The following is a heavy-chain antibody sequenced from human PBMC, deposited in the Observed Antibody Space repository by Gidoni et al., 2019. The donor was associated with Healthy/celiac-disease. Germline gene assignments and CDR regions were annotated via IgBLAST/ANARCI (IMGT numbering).Heavy chain of an antibody. D-gene: IGHD3-3*01. CDR3: ASFTPPNSFGVVTIYYYYGMDV. J-gene: IGHJ6*02. Sequence: QVQLVQSGAEVKTPGSSVKVSCKAYEGTFSRELFSLVRQAPGQGLEWMGRIIPILGIANYAQKFQGRVTITADKSTSTAYMELSSLRSEDTAVYYCASFTPPNSFGVVTIYYYYGMDVWGQGTTVTVSS. V-gene: IGHV1-69*04. CDR1: EGTFSREL. CDR2: IIPILGIA.